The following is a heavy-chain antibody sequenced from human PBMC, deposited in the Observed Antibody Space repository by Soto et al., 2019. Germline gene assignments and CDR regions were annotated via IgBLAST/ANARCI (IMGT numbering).Heavy chain of an antibody. J-gene: IGHJ4*02. Sequence: PGGSLRLSCAASGYTFSHYWMHWVRQAPGKGLVWVSRINSDGSSTSYADSVKGRFTISRDNAKNTLYLQMNSLRAEDTAVYYCARGPLNWNEGDYFDYWGQGTLVTVSS. CDR1: GYTFSHYW. D-gene: IGHD1-20*01. V-gene: IGHV3-74*01. CDR3: ARGPLNWNEGDYFDY. CDR2: INSDGSST.